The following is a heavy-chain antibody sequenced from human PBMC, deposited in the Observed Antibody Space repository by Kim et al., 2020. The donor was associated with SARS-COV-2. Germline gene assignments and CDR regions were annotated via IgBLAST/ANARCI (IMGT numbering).Heavy chain of an antibody. CDR3: AGDSHYGSGSHVFDY. V-gene: IGHV4-59*01. Sequence: PSLKSRVTISVDTSKNQFSQKLSSVTAADTAVYYCAGDSHYGSGSHVFDYWGQGTLVTVSS. J-gene: IGHJ4*02. D-gene: IGHD3-10*01.